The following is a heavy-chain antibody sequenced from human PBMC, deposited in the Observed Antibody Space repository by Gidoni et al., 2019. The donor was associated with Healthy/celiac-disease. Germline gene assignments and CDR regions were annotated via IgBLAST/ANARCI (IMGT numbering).Heavy chain of an antibody. CDR1: GLTFDDYA. V-gene: IGHV3-9*01. CDR2: ISGNSGSI. J-gene: IGHJ3*02. Sequence: EVQLVESGGGLVQPGRSLRLSCEASGLTFDDYAMHWVRQAPGKGLEWVSGISGNSGSIGYAASVKGLFTISRDNAKNSLYLQMNSRRAEDTALYYCAKDTRLFRFLGGARFDIWGQGTMVTFSS. D-gene: IGHD3-3*01. CDR3: AKDTRLFRFLGGARFDI.